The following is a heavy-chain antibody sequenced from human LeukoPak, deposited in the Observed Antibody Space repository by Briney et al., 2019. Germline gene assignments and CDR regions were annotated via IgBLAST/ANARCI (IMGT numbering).Heavy chain of an antibody. CDR1: GYSFTNYA. CDR2: INAGNGDT. J-gene: IGHJ4*02. D-gene: IGHD3-16*01. Sequence: ASVKVSCKASGYSFTNYAMHWVRQAPGQRLEWMGWINAGNGDTKYSQNFQGRVTITRDTSASTAYMELSSLRSEDTAVYYCARFPIYDSGSPTYYFDYWGQGTLVTVSS. V-gene: IGHV1-3*01. CDR3: ARFPIYDSGSPTYYFDY.